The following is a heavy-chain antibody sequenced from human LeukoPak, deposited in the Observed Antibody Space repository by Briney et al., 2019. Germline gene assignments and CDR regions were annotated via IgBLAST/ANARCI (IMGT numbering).Heavy chain of an antibody. Sequence: GGSLRLSCTTSGFNFRAYWMGWVRQAPGKGLEWVANIHQHGSKENYVDSVKGRFTISRDNSKNTLYLQMNSLRAEDTAVYYCAKQPRLRYFDWSAHPVAFDYWGQGTLVTVSS. CDR2: IHQHGSKE. CDR3: AKQPRLRYFDWSAHPVAFDY. J-gene: IGHJ4*02. V-gene: IGHV3-7*03. CDR1: GFNFRAYW. D-gene: IGHD3-9*01.